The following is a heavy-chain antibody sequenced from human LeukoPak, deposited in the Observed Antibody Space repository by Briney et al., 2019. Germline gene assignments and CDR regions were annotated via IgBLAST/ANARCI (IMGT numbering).Heavy chain of an antibody. J-gene: IGHJ6*03. CDR3: ARAHDYYYYMDV. V-gene: IGHV4-38-2*02. Sequence: SETLSLTCTVSGYSISSGYFWGWIRQPPGKGLEWIGSIYHSGSTYYNPSLKSRVTISVDTSKNQFSLKLSSVTAADTAVYYCARAHDYYYYMDVWGKGTTVTVSS. CDR2: IYHSGST. CDR1: GYSISSGYF.